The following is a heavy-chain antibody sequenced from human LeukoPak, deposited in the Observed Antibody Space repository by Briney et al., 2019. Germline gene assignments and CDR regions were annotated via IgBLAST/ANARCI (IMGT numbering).Heavy chain of an antibody. D-gene: IGHD6-19*01. CDR3: ARDQWGNGWSGSFDS. Sequence: PGRSLRLSCAASGFTFSNYALHWVRQAPGKGLEWVAVFWYDGTNKYYTDSVKGRFTISRDNSKNTLYLQMNSLRAEDTAVYYCARDQWGNGWSGSFDSWGQGTLVTVSS. J-gene: IGHJ4*02. CDR2: FWYDGTNK. CDR1: GFTFSNYA. V-gene: IGHV3-33*01.